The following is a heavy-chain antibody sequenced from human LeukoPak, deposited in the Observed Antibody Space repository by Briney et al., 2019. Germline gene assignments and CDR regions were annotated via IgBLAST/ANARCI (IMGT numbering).Heavy chain of an antibody. CDR3: ARASCPGNDWRECFDH. D-gene: IGHD3-9*01. J-gene: IGHJ4*02. CDR2: IWYDGSDQ. V-gene: IGHV3-33*01. Sequence: SGRSLRLSCVASGFVFSSHGMNWVRQAPGKGLEWLTVIWYDGSDQYYADSVKGRFTISRDNSKNTLYLQLNSLRVEDTAVYYCARASCPGNDWRECFDHWGQGTLVTVSS. CDR1: GFVFSSHG.